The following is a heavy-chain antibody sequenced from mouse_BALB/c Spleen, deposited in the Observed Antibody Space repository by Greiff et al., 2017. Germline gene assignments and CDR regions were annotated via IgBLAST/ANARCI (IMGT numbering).Heavy chain of an antibody. CDR1: GISITTGNYR. J-gene: IGHJ4*01. V-gene: IGHV3-5*02. CDR3: ARDGYDYDNAMDY. Sequence: DVQLQESGPGLVKPSQTVSLTCTVTGISITTGNYRWSWIRQFPGNKLEWIGYIYYSGTITYNPSLTSRTTITRDTSKNQFFLEMNSLTAEDTATYYCARDGYDYDNAMDYWGQGTSVTVSS. CDR2: IYYSGTI. D-gene: IGHD2-4*01.